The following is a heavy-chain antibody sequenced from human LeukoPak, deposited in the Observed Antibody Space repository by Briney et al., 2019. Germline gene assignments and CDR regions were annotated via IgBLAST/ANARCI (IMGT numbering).Heavy chain of an antibody. V-gene: IGHV1-18*01. D-gene: IGHD1-26*01. CDR3: AYSGSYGGAFDI. CDR1: GYTFTSYG. Sequence: ASVKVSCKASGYTFTSYGISWVRQAPGQGREWMGWISAYNGNTNYAQKLQGRVTMTTDTPTSTAYMELRSLRSDDTAVYYCAYSGSYGGAFDIWGQGTMVTVSS. J-gene: IGHJ3*02. CDR2: ISAYNGNT.